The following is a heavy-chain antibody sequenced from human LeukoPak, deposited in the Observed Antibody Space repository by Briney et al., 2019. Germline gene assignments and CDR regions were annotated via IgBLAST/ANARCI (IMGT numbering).Heavy chain of an antibody. V-gene: IGHV1-2*02. Sequence: ASVKVSCKASGYTFTGYYMHWVRQAPGQGLEWMGWINPNSGGTNYAQKFQGRVTMTWDTSISTAYMELSRLRSDDTAVYYCARDYLGSGSFGYWGQGTLVTVSS. J-gene: IGHJ4*02. CDR2: INPNSGGT. CDR3: ARDYLGSGSFGY. D-gene: IGHD3-10*01. CDR1: GYTFTGYY.